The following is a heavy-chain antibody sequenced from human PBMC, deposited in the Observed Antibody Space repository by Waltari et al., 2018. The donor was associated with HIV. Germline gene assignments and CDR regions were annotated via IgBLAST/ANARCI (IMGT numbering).Heavy chain of an antibody. CDR2: ISSSGTFT. CDR3: ARDSRDNSWSLNFFDP. CDR1: GFTLYSYS. V-gene: IGHV3-21*01. J-gene: IGHJ5*02. Sequence: EVQLVESGGGPVKPGGSLSISCRASGFTLYSYSLNWVRQAPGKGLEWISSISSSGTFTHYADSVKGRFTISRDNANKSVYLQMNSLRAEDTAVYYCARDSRDNSWSLNFFDPWGQGTLVTVSS. D-gene: IGHD6-13*01.